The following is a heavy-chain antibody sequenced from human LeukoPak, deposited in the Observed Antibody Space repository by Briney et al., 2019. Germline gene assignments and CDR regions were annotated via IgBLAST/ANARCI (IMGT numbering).Heavy chain of an antibody. CDR3: ARGDNYYASGSPGGFDP. Sequence: ASVKVSCKASGYTFIDYYLHWVRQAPGQGLEWMGWINPTSGGTNYAQKSQDRVTMTRDTSISTAYMELSRLLYDDMAVYYCARGDNYYASGSPGGFDPWGQGTLVTVSS. CDR2: INPTSGGT. V-gene: IGHV1-2*02. CDR1: GYTFIDYY. J-gene: IGHJ5*02. D-gene: IGHD3-10*01.